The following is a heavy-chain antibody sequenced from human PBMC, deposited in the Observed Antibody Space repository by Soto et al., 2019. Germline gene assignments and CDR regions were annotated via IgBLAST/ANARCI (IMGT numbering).Heavy chain of an antibody. CDR2: IYSGGST. Sequence: PGGSLRLSCAASGFTVSSNYMSWVRQAPGKGLEWVSVIYSGGSTYYADSVKGRFTISRDNSKNTLYLQMNSLRAEDTAVYYCARDTGTQMVRGVGANYYYGMDVWGQGTTVTVSS. CDR3: ARDTGTQMVRGVGANYYYGMDV. J-gene: IGHJ6*02. V-gene: IGHV3-53*01. D-gene: IGHD3-10*01. CDR1: GFTVSSNY.